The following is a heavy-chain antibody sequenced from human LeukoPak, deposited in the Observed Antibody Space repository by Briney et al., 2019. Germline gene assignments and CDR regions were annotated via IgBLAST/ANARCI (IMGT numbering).Heavy chain of an antibody. J-gene: IGHJ5*02. V-gene: IGHV1-69*01. Sequence: SVKVSCKASGGTFSSYAISWVRQAPGQGLEWMGGIIPIFGTANYAQKFQGRVTITADESTSTAYMELSSLRSEDTAVYYCARDGITMVRGRSSRWFDPWGQGTLFTVSS. CDR3: ARDGITMVRGRSSRWFDP. CDR1: GGTFSSYA. CDR2: IIPIFGTA. D-gene: IGHD3-10*01.